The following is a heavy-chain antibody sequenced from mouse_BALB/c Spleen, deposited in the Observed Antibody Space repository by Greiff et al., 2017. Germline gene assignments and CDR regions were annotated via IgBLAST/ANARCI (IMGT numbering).Heavy chain of an antibody. D-gene: IGHD2-4*01. CDR2: IYPGRGST. CDR3: TRYDDYDPYYAMEY. Sequence: LQQPGSELVRPGASVKLSCKASGYTFTSYWMHWVKPRPGQGFEWIGTIYPGRGSTNYDEKFKSKATLTVDTSSSTAYMQLSSLTSEHSAVYYCTRYDDYDPYYAMEYWGQGTAVTVSS. J-gene: IGHJ4*01. V-gene: IGHV1S22*01. CDR1: GYTFTSYW.